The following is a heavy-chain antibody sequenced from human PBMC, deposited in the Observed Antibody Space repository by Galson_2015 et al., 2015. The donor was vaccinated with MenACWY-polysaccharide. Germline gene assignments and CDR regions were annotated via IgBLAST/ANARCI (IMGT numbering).Heavy chain of an antibody. CDR1: GYTFIGYY. CDR3: AREHDSRSLDY. CDR2: INPNNGGT. J-gene: IGHJ4*02. D-gene: IGHD4-11*01. Sequence: SVKVSCKASGYTFIGYYMHWVRQAPGQGLEWMGWINPNNGGTDFARKFRGRITMTRDTSISTAYMELNRLTSDDTAVYYCAREHDSRSLDYWCQGTLVTVSS. V-gene: IGHV1-2*02.